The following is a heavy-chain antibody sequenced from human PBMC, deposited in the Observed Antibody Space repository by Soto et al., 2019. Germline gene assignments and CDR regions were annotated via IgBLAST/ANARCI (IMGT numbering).Heavy chain of an antibody. CDR2: INSDGSST. Sequence: GGSLRLSCAASGFTFNTYWMHWVRQAPGKWLVWVSRINSDGSSTSYADSVKGRFTISRDNAKNTLYLQMKGLRAEDSAVYYCARYPYDSSGFFDHWGQGALVTVSS. J-gene: IGHJ4*02. CDR1: GFTFNTYW. V-gene: IGHV3-74*01. CDR3: ARYPYDSSGFFDH. D-gene: IGHD3-22*01.